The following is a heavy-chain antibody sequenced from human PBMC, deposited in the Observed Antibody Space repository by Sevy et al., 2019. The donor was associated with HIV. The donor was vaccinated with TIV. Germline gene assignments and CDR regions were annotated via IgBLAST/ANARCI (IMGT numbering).Heavy chain of an antibody. Sequence: ASVKVSCKASGYTFTSYGISWVRQAPGQGLEWMGWISAYNGNTNYAQKLQGRVTMTTDTSTSTAYMELRSLRSDDTAVYYCARDNRIAAAGTCMDVWGQGTTVTVSS. V-gene: IGHV1-18*01. CDR1: GYTFTSYG. CDR3: ARDNRIAAAGTCMDV. J-gene: IGHJ6*02. D-gene: IGHD6-13*01. CDR2: ISAYNGNT.